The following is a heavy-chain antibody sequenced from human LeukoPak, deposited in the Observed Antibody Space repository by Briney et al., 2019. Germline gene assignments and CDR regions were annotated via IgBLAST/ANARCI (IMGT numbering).Heavy chain of an antibody. CDR1: GFTFSAYN. CDR3: ARAAGYYAPFDN. D-gene: IGHD2-2*01. CDR2: CSRSSRTI. V-gene: IGHV3-48*02. J-gene: IGHJ4*02. Sequence: PGGSLRLSCAASGFTFSAYNMYWVRQAPAKGLQWISYCSRSSRTIYYADSVKGRFTISRDDTTNALYLQMNSLRDEDSVVYYCARAAGYYAPFDNWGQGTLVTVSS.